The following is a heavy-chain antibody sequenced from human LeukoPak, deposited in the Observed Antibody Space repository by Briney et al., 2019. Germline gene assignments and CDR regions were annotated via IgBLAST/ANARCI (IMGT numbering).Heavy chain of an antibody. CDR1: GHSFTSYW. CDR2: IDPSDSYT. Sequence: GESLRISCKGSGHSFTSYWISWVRQMPGKGLEWMGRIDPSDSYTNYSPSFQGHVTISADKSISTAYLQWSSLKASDTAMYYCARLVVGTAMVPAFDYWGQGTLDTVSS. V-gene: IGHV5-10-1*01. J-gene: IGHJ4*02. D-gene: IGHD5-18*01. CDR3: ARLVVGTAMVPAFDY.